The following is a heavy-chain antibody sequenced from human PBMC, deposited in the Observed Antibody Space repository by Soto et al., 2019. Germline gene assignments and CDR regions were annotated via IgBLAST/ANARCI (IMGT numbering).Heavy chain of an antibody. CDR1: GFTFSSYA. CDR2: ISGSGGST. CDR3: AKYIQGWSFFDY. D-gene: IGHD6-19*01. V-gene: IGHV3-23*01. Sequence: GGSLRLSCAASGFTFSSYAMSWVRQAPGKGLEWVSTISGSGGSTYYADSVKGRFSISRDNSKNTLYLQMNSLRPEDTAVSYCAKYIQGWSFFDYWGQGTLVTVSS. J-gene: IGHJ4*02.